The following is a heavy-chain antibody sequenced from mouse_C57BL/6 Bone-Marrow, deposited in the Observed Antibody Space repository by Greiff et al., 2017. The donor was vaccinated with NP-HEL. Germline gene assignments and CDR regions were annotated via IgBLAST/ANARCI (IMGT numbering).Heavy chain of an antibody. Sequence: VQLQQPGAELVKPGASVKVSCKASGYTFTSYWMHWVNQSPRPGLEWIGRIHPSDSDTNYNQKFKGKATLTVAKSSRPAYMQLSSLTSEDSAVYYCARFYYGSSFGFAYWGQGTLVTVSA. J-gene: IGHJ3*01. CDR3: ARFYYGSSFGFAY. V-gene: IGHV1-74*01. D-gene: IGHD1-1*01. CDR2: IHPSDSDT. CDR1: GYTFTSYW.